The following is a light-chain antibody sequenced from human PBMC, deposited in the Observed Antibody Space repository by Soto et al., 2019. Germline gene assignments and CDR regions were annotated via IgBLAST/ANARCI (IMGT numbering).Light chain of an antibody. CDR2: AAS. J-gene: IGKJ1*01. CDR3: QQSYSKSRT. V-gene: IGKV1-39*01. CDR1: QSISSY. Sequence: IQMTQSPSSLSSSVGYRVTISCRASQSISSYLNWYQQKPGKAPNLLIYAASSLQSGVPSRFSGSGSGTDFTLTISSLQPEDFATYYCQQSYSKSRTFGQGTKVDIK.